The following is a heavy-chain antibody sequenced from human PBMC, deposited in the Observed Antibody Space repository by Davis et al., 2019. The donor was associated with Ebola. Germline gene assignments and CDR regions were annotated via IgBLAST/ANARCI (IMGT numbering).Heavy chain of an antibody. Sequence: PGGSLRLSCAASGFTFSSYEMNWVRQAPGKGLEWVSYISSSGSTIYYADSVKGRFTISRDNAKNSLYLQMNSLRDEDTAVYYCARSRSFHAHFKSGSYYYFDYWGQGTLVTVSS. J-gene: IGHJ4*02. CDR3: ARSRSFHAHFKSGSYYYFDY. CDR2: ISSSGSTI. D-gene: IGHD1-26*01. V-gene: IGHV3-48*03. CDR1: GFTFSSYE.